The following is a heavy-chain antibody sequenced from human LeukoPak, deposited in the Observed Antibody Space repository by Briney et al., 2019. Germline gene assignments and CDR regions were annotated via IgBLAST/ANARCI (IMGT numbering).Heavy chain of an antibody. CDR1: GLSVSDSY. V-gene: IGHV3-53*01. CDR2: IYSAGTT. D-gene: IGHD3-10*01. CDR3: ARGVRDFSLPRGGIGGGGGSYYYYYMDV. Sequence: PGGSLRLSCAAAGLSVSDSYLTWVRQTPGKGLEWVSVIYSAGTTYFVDSVKGRFTVYRDTSKNTLDLQMDSLRVDHTAGYFRARGVRDFSLPRGGIGGGGGSYYYYYMDVWGKGTAVTVSS. J-gene: IGHJ6*03.